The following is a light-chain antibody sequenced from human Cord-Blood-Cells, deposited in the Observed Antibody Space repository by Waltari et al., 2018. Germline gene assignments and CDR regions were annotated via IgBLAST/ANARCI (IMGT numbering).Light chain of an antibody. J-gene: IGLJ1*01. CDR3: SSYTSSPYV. CDR2: DVS. Sequence: SALTQTASVSHSPGPTIVISCPGTSCDGGGASYISWDQHDPCKAPKLMIYDVSNRPSGVSNRFSGSKSGNTASLTISGLQAEDEADYYCSSYTSSPYVFGTGTKVTVL. CDR1: SCDGGGASY. V-gene: IGLV2-14*03.